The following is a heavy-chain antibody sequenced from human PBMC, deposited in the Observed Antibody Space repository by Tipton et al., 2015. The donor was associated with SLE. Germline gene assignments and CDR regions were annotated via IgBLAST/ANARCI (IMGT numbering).Heavy chain of an antibody. V-gene: IGHV4-34*01. D-gene: IGHD2-15*01. CDR2: INHSGST. CDR3: ATEGGNWFDP. J-gene: IGHJ5*02. CDR1: GGSFTMYY. Sequence: AVWGGSFTMYYWSWIRQSPGKGLEWIGEINHSGSTNYNPSLKARVTLSADTSKNQVSLRLTSVTAADTAVYYCATEGGNWFDPWGQGTLVTVSS.